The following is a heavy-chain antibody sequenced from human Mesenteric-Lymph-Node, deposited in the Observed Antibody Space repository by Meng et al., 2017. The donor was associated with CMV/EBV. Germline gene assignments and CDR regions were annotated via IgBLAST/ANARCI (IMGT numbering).Heavy chain of an antibody. J-gene: IGHJ4*02. CDR3: ARRGFSSGWYPFDY. D-gene: IGHD6-19*01. CDR2: MDPSSGKT. CDR1: GSTFPSHD. Sequence: KASGSTFPSHDINWVRQAPGHGLEWMGWMDPSSGKTGYAQKFQGRVTITRTTSITTAYLELSRLTSEDTAFYYCARRGFSSGWYPFDYWGQGTLVTVSS. V-gene: IGHV1-8*03.